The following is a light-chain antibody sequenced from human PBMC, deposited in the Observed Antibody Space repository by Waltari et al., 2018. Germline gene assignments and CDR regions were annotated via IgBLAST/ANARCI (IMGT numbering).Light chain of an antibody. V-gene: IGLV2-23*02. CDR3: SSYAGDNRLI. CDR2: QVT. CDR1: SNAVGYFDL. Sequence: QSALTQPASVSGSPGQSITISCTGTSNAVGYFDLVSWYQQHPGKAPQLLIYQVTKRPSEISYRFSGSKSGSTASLTISGLQSEDEADYYCSSYAGDNRLIFGGGTKVTVL. J-gene: IGLJ2*01.